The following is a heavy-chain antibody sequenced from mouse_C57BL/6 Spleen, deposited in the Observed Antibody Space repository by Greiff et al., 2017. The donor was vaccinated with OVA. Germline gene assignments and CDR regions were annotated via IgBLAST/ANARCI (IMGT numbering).Heavy chain of an antibody. CDR3: ARYYGSSLAWCAY. CDR2: IYPGDGDT. Sequence: VQLQESGAELVKPGASVKISCKASGYAFSSYWMNWVKQRPGKGLEWIGQIYPGDGDTNYNGKFKGKATLTADKSSSTAYMQLSSLTSEDSAVYFCARYYGSSLAWCAYWGQGTLVTVSA. CDR1: GYAFSSYW. D-gene: IGHD1-1*01. V-gene: IGHV1-80*01. J-gene: IGHJ3*01.